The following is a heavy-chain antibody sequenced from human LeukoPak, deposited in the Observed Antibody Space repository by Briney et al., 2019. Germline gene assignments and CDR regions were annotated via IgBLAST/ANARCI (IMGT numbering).Heavy chain of an antibody. V-gene: IGHV3-11*01. CDR2: ISSSGSTI. CDR3: ARGQLSSGAFDI. CDR1: GFSVINAW. D-gene: IGHD1-1*01. J-gene: IGHJ3*02. Sequence: GGSRRLSCAAAGFSVINAWMSWIRQVPGKGLGWVSYISSSGSTIYYADSVKGRLTISRDNAKNSLYLQMNSLRAEDTAVYYCARGQLSSGAFDIWGQGTMVTVSS.